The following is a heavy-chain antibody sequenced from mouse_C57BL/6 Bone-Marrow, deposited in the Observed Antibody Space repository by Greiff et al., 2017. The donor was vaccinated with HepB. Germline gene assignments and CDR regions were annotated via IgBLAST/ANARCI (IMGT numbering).Heavy chain of an antibody. CDR1: GYTFTDYY. Sequence: VQLQQSGPELVKPGASVKISCKASGYTFTDYYMNWVKQSHGKSLEWIGDINPNNGGTSYNQKFKGKATLTVDKSSSTAYMELRSLTSEDSAVYFCARHEAPYYYGSSWFAYWGQGTLVTVSA. CDR2: INPNNGGT. D-gene: IGHD1-1*01. J-gene: IGHJ3*01. V-gene: IGHV1-26*01. CDR3: ARHEAPYYYGSSWFAY.